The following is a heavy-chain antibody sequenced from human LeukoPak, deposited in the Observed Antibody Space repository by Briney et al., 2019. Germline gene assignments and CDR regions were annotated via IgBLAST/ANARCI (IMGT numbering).Heavy chain of an antibody. CDR1: GFTFGDYA. D-gene: IGHD3-22*01. CDR2: IRSKAYGGTT. J-gene: IGHJ4*02. V-gene: IGHV3-49*03. CDR3: TRHYYDSSGLDDY. Sequence: PGGSLRLSCTASGFTFGDYAMSWFRQAPGKGLEWVGFIRSKAYGGTTEYAASVKGRFTISRDDSKSIAYLQMNSLKTEDTAVYYCTRHYYDSSGLDDYWGQGTLVTVSS.